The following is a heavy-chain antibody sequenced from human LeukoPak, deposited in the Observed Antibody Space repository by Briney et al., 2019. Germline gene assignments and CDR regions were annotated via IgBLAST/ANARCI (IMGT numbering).Heavy chain of an antibody. V-gene: IGHV1-2*02. CDR1: GYTFTGYY. CDR3: ARVLYTPYKLFDY. J-gene: IGHJ4*02. D-gene: IGHD2-2*02. Sequence: GASVKVSCKASGYTFTGYYMHWVRQAPGQGHEWMGWINPNSGGTNYAQKFQGRVTMTRDTSISTAYMELSRLRSDDTAAYYCARVLYTPYKLFDYWGQGTLVTVSS. CDR2: INPNSGGT.